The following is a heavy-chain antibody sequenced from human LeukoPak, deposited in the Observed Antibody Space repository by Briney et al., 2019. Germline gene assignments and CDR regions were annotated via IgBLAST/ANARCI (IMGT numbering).Heavy chain of an antibody. D-gene: IGHD2-15*01. J-gene: IGHJ6*02. V-gene: IGHV3-33*01. Sequence: GRSLRLSCSASGLTFRDYGMHWVRQAPGKGLEWVAVIWYDGTNKYYADSVKGRFTIPRDNSKNTLSLQMNSLRAEDTAVYYCARDLGSTGDYYFYGMDVWGQGPRSPSP. CDR1: GLTFRDYG. CDR3: ARDLGSTGDYYFYGMDV. CDR2: IWYDGTNK.